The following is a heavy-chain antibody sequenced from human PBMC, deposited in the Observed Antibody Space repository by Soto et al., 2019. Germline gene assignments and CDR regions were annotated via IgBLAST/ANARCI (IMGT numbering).Heavy chain of an antibody. CDR1: GGSISSSNW. CDR3: ASLLGYCSGGSCPRPYY. V-gene: IGHV4-4*02. J-gene: IGHJ4*02. Sequence: QVQLQESGPGLVKPSGTLSLTCAVSGGSISSSNWWSWVRQPPGKGLEWIGEIYHRGSTNYNPSLKSRVTISVDKSKNQFSLKLSSVTAADTAVYYCASLLGYCSGGSCPRPYYWGQGTLVTVSS. D-gene: IGHD2-15*01. CDR2: IYHRGST.